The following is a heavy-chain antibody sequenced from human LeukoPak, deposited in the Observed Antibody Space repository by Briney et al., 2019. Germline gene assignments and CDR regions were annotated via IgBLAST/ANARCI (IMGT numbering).Heavy chain of an antibody. D-gene: IGHD6-6*01. J-gene: IGHJ4*02. CDR2: ITWSGGST. CDR1: GVPFDDYS. Sequence: GGSLRLSCAASGVPFDDYSMSGVRQAPGKGLEWVSDITWSGGSTGYADSVKGRFTISRDSARDSLYLQMNSLRAEDTAFYYCARAFRYSTSSRTFDYWGQGTLVTVSS. CDR3: ARAFRYSTSSRTFDY. V-gene: IGHV3-20*04.